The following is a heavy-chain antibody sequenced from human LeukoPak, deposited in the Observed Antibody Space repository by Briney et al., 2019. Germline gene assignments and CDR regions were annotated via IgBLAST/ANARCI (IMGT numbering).Heavy chain of an antibody. CDR1: GFTFSSYG. J-gene: IGHJ4*02. Sequence: GGSLRLSCAASGFTFSSYGMHWVRQAPGKGLEWVAVISYDGSNKYYADSVKGRFTISRDNSKNTLYLQMNSLRAEDTAVYYCAKGSRSWDYYDSSGLDYWGQGTLVTVSS. D-gene: IGHD3-22*01. CDR2: ISYDGSNK. CDR3: AKGSRSWDYYDSSGLDY. V-gene: IGHV3-30*18.